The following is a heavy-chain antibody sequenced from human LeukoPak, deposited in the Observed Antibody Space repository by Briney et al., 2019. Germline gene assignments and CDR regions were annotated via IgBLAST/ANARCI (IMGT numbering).Heavy chain of an antibody. CDR3: ARAPPYSSSWYVY. CDR2: INHSGST. D-gene: IGHD6-13*01. CDR1: GGSFSGYY. V-gene: IGHV4-34*01. J-gene: IGHJ4*02. Sequence: PSETLSLTCAVYGGSFSGYYWSWIRQPPGKGLEWIGEINHSGSTNHNPSLKSRVTISVDTSKNQFSLKLSSVTAADTAVYYCARAPPYSSSWYVYWGQGTLVTVSS.